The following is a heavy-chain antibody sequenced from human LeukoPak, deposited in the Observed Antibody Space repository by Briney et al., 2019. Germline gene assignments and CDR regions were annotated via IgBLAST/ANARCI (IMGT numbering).Heavy chain of an antibody. D-gene: IGHD2-2*01. CDR2: IIPILGIA. J-gene: IGHJ6*02. V-gene: IGHV1-69*04. Sequence: KVSCKASGGTFSSYAISWVRQAPGQGLEWMGRIIPILGIANYAQKFQGRVTITADKSTSTAYMELSSLRSVDTAVYYCASMPYYYYYYGMDVWGQGTTVTVSS. CDR1: GGTFSSYA. CDR3: ASMPYYYYYYGMDV.